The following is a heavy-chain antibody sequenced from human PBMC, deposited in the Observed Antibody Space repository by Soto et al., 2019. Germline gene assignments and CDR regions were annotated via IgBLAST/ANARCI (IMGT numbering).Heavy chain of an antibody. V-gene: IGHV4-31*03. J-gene: IGHJ4*02. Sequence: SETLSLTCTVSGGSISGGGYYWSWIRQHPGKGLEWIGYIYYSGSTYYNPSLKSRVTISVDTSKNQFSLKLSSVTAADTAVYYCARGRGIVATINRSLLFDYWGQGTLVTVSS. D-gene: IGHD5-12*01. CDR3: ARGRGIVATINRSLLFDY. CDR2: IYYSGST. CDR1: GGSISGGGYY.